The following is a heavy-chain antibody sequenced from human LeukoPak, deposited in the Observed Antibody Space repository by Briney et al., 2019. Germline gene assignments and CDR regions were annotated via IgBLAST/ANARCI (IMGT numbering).Heavy chain of an antibody. D-gene: IGHD2-2*01. J-gene: IGHJ6*03. Sequence: TSQTLSLTCTVSGGSISSGSYYWSWIRQPAGKGLEWIGRIYTSGSTNYNPSLKSRVTISVDTSKNQFSLKLSSVTAADTAVYYCARDRPQLLQKTYYYYYYMDVWGKGTTVTVSS. CDR1: GGSISSGSYY. CDR3: ARDRPQLLQKTYYYYYYMDV. V-gene: IGHV4-61*02. CDR2: IYTSGST.